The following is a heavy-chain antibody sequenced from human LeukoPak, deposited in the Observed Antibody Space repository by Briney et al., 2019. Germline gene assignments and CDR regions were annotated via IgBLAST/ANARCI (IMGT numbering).Heavy chain of an antibody. J-gene: IGHJ3*02. Sequence: GSLRLSCAASGFTFSDYYMSWIRQAPGKGLEWVSYISSSGSTIYYADSVKGRFTISRDNAKNSLYLQMNSLRAEDTAVYYCARDPEPWSQHDAFDIWGQGTMVTVSS. CDR3: ARDPEPWSQHDAFDI. V-gene: IGHV3-11*01. CDR1: GFTFSDYY. CDR2: ISSSGSTI. D-gene: IGHD1-1*01.